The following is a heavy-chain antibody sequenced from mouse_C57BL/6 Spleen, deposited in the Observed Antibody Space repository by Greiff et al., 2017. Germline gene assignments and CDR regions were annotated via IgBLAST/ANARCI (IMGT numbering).Heavy chain of an antibody. CDR1: GYTFPGYW. V-gene: IGHV1-9*01. D-gene: IGHD2-5*01. CDR3: ARDSNYFDY. Sequence: ELSCKATGYTFPGYWIEWVKQRPGHGLEWIGEILPGSGSTNYNEKLKGKATFTADTSSNTAYMQLRSLTTEDSAIYYCARDSNYFDYWGQGTTLTVSS. CDR2: ILPGSGST. J-gene: IGHJ2*01.